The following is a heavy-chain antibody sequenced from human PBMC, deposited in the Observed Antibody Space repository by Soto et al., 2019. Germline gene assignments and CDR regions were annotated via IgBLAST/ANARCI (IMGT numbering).Heavy chain of an antibody. CDR1: GGSISSYY. CDR3: ARFGVGGGTN. CDR2: IYYSGST. J-gene: IGHJ4*02. Sequence: SETLSLTCTVSGGSISSYYWSWIRQPPGKGLEWIGYIYYSGSTNYNPSLKSRVTISVDTSKNQFSLKLSSVTAADTAVYYCARFGVGGGTNWGQATLVTVSS. D-gene: IGHD1-1*01. V-gene: IGHV4-59*01.